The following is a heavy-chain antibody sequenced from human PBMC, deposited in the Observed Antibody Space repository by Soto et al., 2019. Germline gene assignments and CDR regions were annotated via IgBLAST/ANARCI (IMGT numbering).Heavy chain of an antibody. Sequence: GGSLRLSCAASGFTFSSYSMNWVRQAPGKGLEWVSSISSSSSYIYYADPVKGRFTISRDNAKNSLYLQMISLRAEDTAVYYCARDFGGAARMSSDGMDVWGQGTTVTVSS. V-gene: IGHV3-21*01. CDR1: GFTFSSYS. J-gene: IGHJ6*02. CDR3: ARDFGGAARMSSDGMDV. CDR2: ISSSSSYI. D-gene: IGHD6-6*01.